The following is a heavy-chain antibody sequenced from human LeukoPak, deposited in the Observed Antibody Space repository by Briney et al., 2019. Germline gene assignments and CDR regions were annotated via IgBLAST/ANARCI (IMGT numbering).Heavy chain of an antibody. CDR2: IRTKPNTYAT. CDR3: AKEPSEDDCRSTSCFGGWERSTQQYFDY. D-gene: IGHD2-2*01. V-gene: IGHV3-73*01. Sequence: GGSLRLSCAASGFTFSDSTMHWVRQASGKGLEWVGRIRTKPNTYATAYAASVKGRFTISRDNSKNTLCLQMNSLRAEDTAVYYCAKEPSEDDCRSTSCFGGWERSTQQYFDYWGQGTLVTVSS. J-gene: IGHJ4*02. CDR1: GFTFSDST.